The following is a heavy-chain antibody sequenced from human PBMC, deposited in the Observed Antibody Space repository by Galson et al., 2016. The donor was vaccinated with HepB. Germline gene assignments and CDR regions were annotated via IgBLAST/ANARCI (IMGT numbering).Heavy chain of an antibody. D-gene: IGHD2-21*02. Sequence: SLRLSCAASGFRFGLYAMHWVRQAPTKGLDWVAVISSDGSYQYFADSVKGRFTISRDNSKNTLYLGLTSLRPDDTAVYFCARVIRGSGDFDAFDHWGQGTLLTVSS. J-gene: IGHJ4*02. CDR3: ARVIRGSGDFDAFDH. CDR1: GFRFGLYA. CDR2: ISSDGSYQ. V-gene: IGHV3-30*03.